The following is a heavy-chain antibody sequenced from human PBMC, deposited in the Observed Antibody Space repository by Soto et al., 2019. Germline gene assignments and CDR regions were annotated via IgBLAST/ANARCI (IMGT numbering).Heavy chain of an antibody. CDR1: GFTFTSFG. CDR3: SPDLPEIATTTPHY. J-gene: IGHJ4*02. Sequence: QVHLVESGGGVVQPGRSLRLSCAASGFTFTSFGIHWVRQAPGKGLEWVAVVSYDGIDENYADSVKGRFSISRDNSKNTVHLQMTSLRAEDTALSYGSPDLPEIATTTPHYWGQGPLFTVSS. D-gene: IGHD1-1*01. CDR2: VSYDGIDE. V-gene: IGHV3-30*03.